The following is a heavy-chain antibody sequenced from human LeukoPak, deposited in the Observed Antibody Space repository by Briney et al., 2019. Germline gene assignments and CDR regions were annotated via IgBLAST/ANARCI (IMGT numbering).Heavy chain of an antibody. CDR1: GFTFSIYG. V-gene: IGHV3-33*01. Sequence: PGRSLRLSCAASGFTFSIYGMHWVRQAPGKGLEWVAVIWNDGSNKYYVDSVKGRFTISRDNSKNTLYLQMNSLRAEDTAVYSCARASGPFDYWGQGTLVTVSS. CDR2: IWNDGSNK. J-gene: IGHJ4*02. D-gene: IGHD3-10*01. CDR3: ARASGPFDY.